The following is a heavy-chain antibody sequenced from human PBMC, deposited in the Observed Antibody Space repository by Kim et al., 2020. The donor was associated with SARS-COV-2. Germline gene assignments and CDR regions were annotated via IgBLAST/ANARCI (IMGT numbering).Heavy chain of an antibody. CDR2: IIPIFGTA. CDR3: ARETSGATSLYPHGTFDY. D-gene: IGHD1-26*01. Sequence: SVKVSCKASGGTFSSYAISWVRQAPGQGLEWMGGIIPIFGTANYAQKFQGRVTITADESTSTAYMELSSLRSEDTAVYYCARETSGATSLYPHGTFDYWGQGTLVTVSS. V-gene: IGHV1-69*13. CDR1: GGTFSSYA. J-gene: IGHJ4*02.